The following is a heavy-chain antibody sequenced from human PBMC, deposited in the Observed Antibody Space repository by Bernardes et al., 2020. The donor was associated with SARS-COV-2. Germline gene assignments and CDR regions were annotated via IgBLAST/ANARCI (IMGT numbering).Heavy chain of an antibody. CDR3: ARGWRENSFDY. CDR2: ISSGGDTI. D-gene: IGHD2-15*01. CDR1: GFIFTTYS. V-gene: IGHV3-48*01. J-gene: IGHJ4*02. Sequence: GRSLRLSCVVSGFIFTTYSMSWVRQAPGKGLEWLLFISSGGDTIHDADSVRGRFTVSRDDAKNSVYLQMNSLRAEDTAVYYCARGWRENSFDYWGQGALVTVSS.